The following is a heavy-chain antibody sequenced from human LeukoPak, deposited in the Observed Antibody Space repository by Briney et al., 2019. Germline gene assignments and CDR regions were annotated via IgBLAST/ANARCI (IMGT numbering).Heavy chain of an antibody. V-gene: IGHV1-2*02. J-gene: IGHJ6*03. Sequence: GASVKVSCKASGYTFTGYYMHWVRQAPGQGLEWMGWINPNSGGTNYAQKFQGRVTMTRDTSISTAYMELSRLRSDDTAVYYCARDYGSGSYYYYYYYMDVWGKGTTVTISS. D-gene: IGHD3-10*01. CDR2: INPNSGGT. CDR1: GYTFTGYY. CDR3: ARDYGSGSYYYYYYYMDV.